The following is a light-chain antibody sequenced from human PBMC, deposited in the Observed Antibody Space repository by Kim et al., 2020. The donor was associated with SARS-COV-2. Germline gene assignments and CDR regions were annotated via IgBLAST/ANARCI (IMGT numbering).Light chain of an antibody. CDR2: ETS. CDR1: QSVISY. J-gene: IGKJ4*01. Sequence: FAPGERATLSRRASQSVISYLAWYQQKPGQAPRLLIYETSNRATGIPGMFSSSGSGTVFTLTISSQEYEDFVVYYCQERSNWPLTFGGGTKVDIK. CDR3: QERSNWPLT. V-gene: IGKV3-11*01.